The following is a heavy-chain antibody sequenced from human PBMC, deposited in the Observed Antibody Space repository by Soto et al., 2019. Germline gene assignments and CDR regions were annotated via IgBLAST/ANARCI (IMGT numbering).Heavy chain of an antibody. CDR3: GKDVGDYVPYYYGVDV. CDR2: IAYDGNEK. D-gene: IGHD1-26*01. J-gene: IGHJ6*02. Sequence: QVQLVESGGGVVQPGTSLRLSCAASGFTFKTHAMHWVRQAPGKGLEWMAVIAYDGNEKFYADSVKGRFTISRDNSKNALYLQINTLRNEDTDVYYCGKDVGDYVPYYYGVDVWGQGTTDTVSS. CDR1: GFTFKTHA. V-gene: IGHV3-30*18.